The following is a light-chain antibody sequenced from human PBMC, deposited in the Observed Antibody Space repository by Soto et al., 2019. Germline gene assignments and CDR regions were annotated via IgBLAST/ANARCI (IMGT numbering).Light chain of an antibody. J-gene: IGKJ1*01. Sequence: TVLTQSPGTLSLSPGERAILFCRASQSITSNHLAWYQQKPGQAPRLLIYGASSRATGIPDRFSGSGSGTDFTLTSSRLEPEDFAVYYCQQHGTSPPSWTFGQGTKVEIK. CDR1: QSITSNH. CDR3: QQHGTSPPSWT. CDR2: GAS. V-gene: IGKV3-20*01.